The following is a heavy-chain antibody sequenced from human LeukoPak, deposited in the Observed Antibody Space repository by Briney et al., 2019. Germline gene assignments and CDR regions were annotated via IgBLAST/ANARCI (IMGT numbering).Heavy chain of an antibody. Sequence: ASVKVSCKASGGTFSSYAIGWVRQAPGQGLEWMGRIIPILGIANYAQKFQGRVTITADKSTSTAYMELSSLRSEDTAVYYCARGTSIVGATPPIFYYYYGMDVWGQGTTVTVSS. V-gene: IGHV1-69*04. CDR1: GGTFSSYA. D-gene: IGHD1-26*01. CDR3: ARGTSIVGATPPIFYYYYGMDV. J-gene: IGHJ6*02. CDR2: IIPILGIA.